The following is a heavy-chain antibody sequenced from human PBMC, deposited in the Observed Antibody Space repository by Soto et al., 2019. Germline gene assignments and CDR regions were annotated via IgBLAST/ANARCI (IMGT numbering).Heavy chain of an antibody. CDR3: ARESRGVGAAHQGHAFHI. Sequence: QVQLVQSGAEVKKPGASVKVSCKASGYTFIDYYMHWVRQAPGQGLEWMGRINPNSGGTNSEQKFQGRVTMTTDPSTSTVSMELSSLRSDDTALYYCARESRGVGAAHQGHAFHIWGQGTMVTVSS. CDR2: INPNSGGT. J-gene: IGHJ3*02. V-gene: IGHV1-2*06. CDR1: GYTFIDYY. D-gene: IGHD2-15*01.